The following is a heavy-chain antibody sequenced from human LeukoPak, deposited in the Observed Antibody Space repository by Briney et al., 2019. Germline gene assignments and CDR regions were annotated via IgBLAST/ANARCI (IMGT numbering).Heavy chain of an antibody. CDR3: ARDGYYDSSVEDAFDI. CDR1: GYTFTGYY. V-gene: IGHV1-2*02. CDR2: INPNSGGT. D-gene: IGHD3-22*01. J-gene: IGHJ3*02. Sequence: ASVKVSCKASGYTFTGYYMHWVRQAPGQGLEWMGWINPNSGGTNYAQKFQGRVTMTRDTSISTAYMELSRLRSDDTAVYYCARDGYYDSSVEDAFDIWGQGTMVTVSS.